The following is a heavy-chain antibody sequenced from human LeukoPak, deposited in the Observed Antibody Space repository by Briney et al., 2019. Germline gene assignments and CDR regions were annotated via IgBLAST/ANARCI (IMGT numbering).Heavy chain of an antibody. Sequence: GEFLKISCKGSGYSFSNYWIGWVRQMPGKGLEWMGIIYPGDSDTRYGPSFQGQVTISADKSITTAYLQWSSLKASDSAMYYCARRFTYSSSSAPFDYWGQGTLVTVSS. V-gene: IGHV5-51*01. CDR2: IYPGDSDT. CDR3: ARRFTYSSSSAPFDY. D-gene: IGHD6-6*01. J-gene: IGHJ4*02. CDR1: GYSFSNYW.